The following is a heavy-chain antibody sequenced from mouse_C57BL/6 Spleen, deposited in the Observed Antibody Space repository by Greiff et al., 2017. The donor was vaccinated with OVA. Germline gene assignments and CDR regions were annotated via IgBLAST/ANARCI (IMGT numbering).Heavy chain of an antibody. V-gene: IGHV1-80*01. Sequence: VQLQQSGAELVKPGASVKISCKASGYAFSSYWMNWVKQRPGKGLEWIGQIYPGDGDTNYNGKFKGKDTLTADNSASTAYMQLSSLTSDDAAVYFGARGVSYCFDYWGQGTTLTVSS. CDR3: ARGVSYCFDY. J-gene: IGHJ2*01. CDR2: IYPGDGDT. CDR1: GYAFSSYW.